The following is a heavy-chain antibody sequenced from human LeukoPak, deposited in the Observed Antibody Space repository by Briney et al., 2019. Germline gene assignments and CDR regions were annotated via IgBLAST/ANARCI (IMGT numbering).Heavy chain of an antibody. CDR2: IHHSGST. CDR1: GYSISSGYY. CDR3: ATLRYPEVWWFDP. D-gene: IGHD3-9*01. V-gene: IGHV4-38-2*02. J-gene: IGHJ5*02. Sequence: SETLSLTCIVSGYSISSGYYWGWIRQPPGKGLEWIGNIHHSGSTYNNPSLKSRVTISVDTSKNQLSLKLSSVTAADTAVYYCATLRYPEVWWFDPWGQGTLVTVSS.